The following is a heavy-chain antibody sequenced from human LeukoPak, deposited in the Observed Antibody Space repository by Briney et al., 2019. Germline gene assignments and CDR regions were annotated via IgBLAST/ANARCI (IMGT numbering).Heavy chain of an antibody. CDR2: IYDGGST. CDR3: AKESGIRSYGAYFPH. D-gene: IGHD4-17*01. V-gene: IGHV3-66*01. CDR1: GITISSNH. Sequence: PGGSLRLSCAASGITISSNHMSWVRQAPGKGLEWVSVIYDGGSTYYADSVKGRFIISRDNSKNTLYLEMNSLRAEDTAVYYCAKESGIRSYGAYFPHWGQGTLVTVSS. J-gene: IGHJ1*01.